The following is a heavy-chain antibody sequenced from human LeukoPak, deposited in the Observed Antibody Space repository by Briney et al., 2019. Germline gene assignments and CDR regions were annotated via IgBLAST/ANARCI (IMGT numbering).Heavy chain of an antibody. Sequence: SETLSLTCTVSGGSTSYYYLSWIRQPPGKGLEWIGYIYYSGSTNYNPSLKSRVTILVDTSKNQLSLKLSSVTAADTAVYYCARTYRWNGMDVWGQGTTVTVSS. V-gene: IGHV4-59*01. D-gene: IGHD2-8*02. CDR3: ARTYRWNGMDV. J-gene: IGHJ6*02. CDR2: IYYSGST. CDR1: GGSTSYYY.